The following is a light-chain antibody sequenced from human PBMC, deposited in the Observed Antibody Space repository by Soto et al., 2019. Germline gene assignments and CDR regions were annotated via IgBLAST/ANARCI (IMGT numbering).Light chain of an antibody. CDR3: QQYGGLPYT. CDR2: DAS. J-gene: IGKJ2*01. CDR1: QSVSSSY. V-gene: IGKV3-20*01. Sequence: EIVLTQSPGTLSLSPGERATLSCRASQSVSSSYLAWYQQKPGQAPRLLIFDASFRTTGIPDRFSGSGSGTDFTLTISRLEPEDFAVYYCQQYGGLPYTFGLGTRLEI.